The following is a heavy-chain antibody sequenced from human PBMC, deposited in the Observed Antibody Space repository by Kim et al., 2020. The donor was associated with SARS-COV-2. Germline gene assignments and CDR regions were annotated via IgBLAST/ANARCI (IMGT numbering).Heavy chain of an antibody. J-gene: IGHJ6*01. Sequence: SETLSLTCTVSGGSISSGGYYWSWIRQHPGKGLEWIGYIYYSGSTYYNPSLKSRVTISVDTSKNQFSLKLSSVTAADTAVYYCARAVYCSGGSCYYYYGMDVWGQGTTVTVSS. CDR3: ARAVYCSGGSCYYYYGMDV. D-gene: IGHD2-15*01. CDR2: IYYSGST. CDR1: GGSISSGGYY. V-gene: IGHV4-31*03.